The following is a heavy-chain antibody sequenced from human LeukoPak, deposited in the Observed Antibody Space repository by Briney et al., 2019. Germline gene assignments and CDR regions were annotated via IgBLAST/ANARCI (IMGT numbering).Heavy chain of an antibody. J-gene: IGHJ4*02. CDR2: ISSSGSTI. CDR1: GFTFSDYY. D-gene: IGHD3-22*01. V-gene: IGHV3-11*01. CDR3: ARGMRYYYDSSGFGSIDY. Sequence: GGSLRLSCAAPGFTFSDYYMSWIRQAPGKGLEWVSYISSSGSTIYYADSVKGRFTISRDNAKNSLYLQMNSLRAEDTAVYYCARGMRYYYDSSGFGSIDYWGQGTLVTVSS.